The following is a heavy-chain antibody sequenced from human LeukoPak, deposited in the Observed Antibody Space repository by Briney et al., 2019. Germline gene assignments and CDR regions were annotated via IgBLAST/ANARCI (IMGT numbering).Heavy chain of an antibody. D-gene: IGHD2-15*01. Sequence: PSETLSLTCAVYGGSFSGYYWSWIRQPPGKGLEWIGEINHSGSTNYNPSLKSRVTISVDTSKNQFSLKLSSVTAADTAVYYCARQMVVYAFDIWGQGTMVTVSS. V-gene: IGHV4-34*01. CDR1: GGSFSGYY. J-gene: IGHJ3*02. CDR3: ARQMVVYAFDI. CDR2: INHSGST.